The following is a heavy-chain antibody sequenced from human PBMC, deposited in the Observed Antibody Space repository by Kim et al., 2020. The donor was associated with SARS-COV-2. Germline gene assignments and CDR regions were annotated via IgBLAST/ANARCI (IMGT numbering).Heavy chain of an antibody. J-gene: IGHJ6*02. CDR2: ISAYNGNT. Sequence: ASVKVSCKASGYTFTSYGISWVRQAPGQGLEWMGWISAYNGNTNYAQKLQGRVTMTTDTSTSTAYMELRSLRSDDTAVYYCARGDYGSGSYYKGYYYYYGMDVWGQGTTVTVSS. D-gene: IGHD3-10*01. V-gene: IGHV1-18*01. CDR1: GYTFTSYG. CDR3: ARGDYGSGSYYKGYYYYYGMDV.